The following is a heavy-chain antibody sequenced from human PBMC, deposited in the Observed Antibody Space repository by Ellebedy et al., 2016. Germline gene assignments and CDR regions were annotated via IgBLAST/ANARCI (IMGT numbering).Heavy chain of an antibody. CDR1: GYTFTTFS. CDR3: AKTSGWGYGEN. Sequence: ASVKVSXXASGYTFTTFSITWVRQVPGQGLEWMGFVNTFSGNTKFAQKFQGRVSMTTDSSTHTAYMDLGSLRSDDTAMYYCAKTSGWGYGENWGQGTLVTVSS. J-gene: IGHJ4*02. V-gene: IGHV1-18*04. CDR2: VNTFSGNT. D-gene: IGHD3-10*01.